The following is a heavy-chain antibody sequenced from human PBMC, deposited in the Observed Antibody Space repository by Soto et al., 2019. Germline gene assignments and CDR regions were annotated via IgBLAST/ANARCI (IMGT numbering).Heavy chain of an antibody. V-gene: IGHV1-3*01. CDR2: INAGNGNT. D-gene: IGHD3-3*01. Sequence: GASVKVSCRASGYTFTSYARHGVRQAPGQRLEWMGWINAGNGNTKYSQKFQGRVTITRDTSASTAYMELSSLRSEDTAVYYCATGEVLRSSYSLVRYSYGMDVLGQWTTVTFS. J-gene: IGHJ6*02. CDR3: ATGEVLRSSYSLVRYSYGMDV. CDR1: GYTFTSYA.